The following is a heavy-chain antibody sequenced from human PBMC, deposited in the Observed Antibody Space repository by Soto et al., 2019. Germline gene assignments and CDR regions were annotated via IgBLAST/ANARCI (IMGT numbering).Heavy chain of an antibody. CDR1: GFSLSNAGLG. D-gene: IGHD6-13*01. J-gene: IGHJ5*02. Sequence: QVTVKESDPVLVKPTATLTLTCTVSGFSLSNAGLGVSWIRQPPGKALEWLAHIFSNDEKTYSTSLKSRRTNSKQNTKRQVVLTVPNMDPVDKAAYYCASTYSTSWYWFDPWGQGTLVTVSS. CDR3: ASTYSTSWYWFDP. CDR2: IFSNDEK. V-gene: IGHV2-26*04.